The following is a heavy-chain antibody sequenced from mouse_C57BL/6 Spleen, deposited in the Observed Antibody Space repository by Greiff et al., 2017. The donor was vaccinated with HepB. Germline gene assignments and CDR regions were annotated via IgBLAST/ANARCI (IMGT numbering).Heavy chain of an antibody. D-gene: IGHD1-1*01. J-gene: IGHJ3*01. CDR2: ISSGSSTI. CDR3: ARGYYGSIFAY. V-gene: IGHV5-17*01. Sequence: DVHLVESGGGLVKPGGSLKLSCAASGFTFSDYGMHWVRQAPEKGLEWVAYISSGSSTIYYADTVKGRFTISRDNAKNTLFLQMTSLRSEDTAMYYCARGYYGSIFAYWGQGTLVTVSA. CDR1: GFTFSDYG.